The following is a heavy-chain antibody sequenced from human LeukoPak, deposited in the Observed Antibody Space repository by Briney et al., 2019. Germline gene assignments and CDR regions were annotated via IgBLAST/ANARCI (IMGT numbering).Heavy chain of an antibody. CDR1: GFTFSSYA. CDR3: AKGAQGMVRGVIGQVIRYYYYMDV. CDR2: ISYDGSNK. J-gene: IGHJ6*03. V-gene: IGHV3-30*04. Sequence: PGRSLRLSCAASGFTFSSYAMHWVRQAPGKGLEWVAVISYDGSNKYYADSVKGRFTISRDNSKNTLYLQMNSLRAEDTAVYYCAKGAQGMVRGVIGQVIRYYYYMDVWGKGTTVTISS. D-gene: IGHD3-10*01.